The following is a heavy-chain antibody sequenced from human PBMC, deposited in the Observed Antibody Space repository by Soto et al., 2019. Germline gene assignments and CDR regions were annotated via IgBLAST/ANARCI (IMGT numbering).Heavy chain of an antibody. CDR1: GFTFSSYG. CDR3: AKDSSGSYYNAGWGELYYGMDV. D-gene: IGHD3-10*01. V-gene: IGHV3-30*18. Sequence: QVQLVESGGGVVQPGRSLRLSCAASGFTFSSYGMHWVRQAPGKGLEWVAVISYDGSNKYYADSVKGRFTISRDNSENTLYVQMNRLRAEDTAVYYCAKDSSGSYYNAGWGELYYGMDVWGQGTTVTVSS. CDR2: ISYDGSNK. J-gene: IGHJ6*02.